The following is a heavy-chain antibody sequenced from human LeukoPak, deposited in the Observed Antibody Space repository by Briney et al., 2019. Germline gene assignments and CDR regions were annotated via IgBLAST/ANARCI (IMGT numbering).Heavy chain of an antibody. V-gene: IGHV1-69*01. J-gene: IGHJ3*02. CDR1: GGTFSSYA. D-gene: IGHD3-16*02. CDR2: IIPIFGTA. Sequence: GSSVKVSCKASGGTFSSYAISWVRQAPGQGLEWMGGIIPIFGTANYAQKFQGRVTITADESTSTAYMELSSLRSGDTAVYYCARGDDYVWGSYRYSQSGAFDIWGQGTMVTVSS. CDR3: ARGDDYVWGSYRYSQSGAFDI.